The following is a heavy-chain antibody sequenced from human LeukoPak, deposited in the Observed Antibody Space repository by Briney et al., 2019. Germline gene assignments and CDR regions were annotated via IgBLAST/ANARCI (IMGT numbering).Heavy chain of an antibody. Sequence: SETLSLTCTVSGGSMNCHYWTWLRQSPGKGLEYIAYINYSGDTNYNPSLRSRVTISVDTYKNQFSLKLSSVSAANTAVYYCARVFTDTSLRVHYHYMDGWGQGTTVTVSS. D-gene: IGHD3-10*02. V-gene: IGHV4-59*11. CDR3: ARVFTDTSLRVHYHYMDG. J-gene: IGHJ6*03. CDR1: GGSMNCHY. CDR2: INYSGDT.